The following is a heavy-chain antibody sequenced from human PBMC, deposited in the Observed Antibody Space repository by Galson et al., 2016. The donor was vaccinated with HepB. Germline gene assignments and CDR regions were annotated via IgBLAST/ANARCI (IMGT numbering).Heavy chain of an antibody. CDR3: VKYGGHCQRARCQDWHFDT. CDR1: GFMFNTYA. Sequence: SLRLSCAASGFMFNTYAMAWVRQAPGKGLEWVAGIGDGGVRTWYADSVKGRFTISRDKSKSTLHLQMNSLRVEDTAMYYCVKYGGHCQRARCQDWHFDTRGHEALRTVS. D-gene: IGHD3-16*01. V-gene: IGHV3-23*01. J-gene: IGHJ4*01. CDR2: IGDGGVRT.